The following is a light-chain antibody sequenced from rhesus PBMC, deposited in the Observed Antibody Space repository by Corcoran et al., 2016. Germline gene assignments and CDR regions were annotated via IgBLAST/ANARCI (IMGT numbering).Light chain of an antibody. CDR1: QGITND. Sequence: DIQMTQSPSSLSASVGDRVTITCRASQGITNDLAWYQQKPGETPKLLISEASTLRSGIPSRFSGSGSGTDFTLTISSLQSEDFATYSCQHYCSIPYSFGQGTKVEIK. CDR3: QHYCSIPYS. V-gene: IGKV1-25*01. J-gene: IGKJ2*01. CDR2: EAS.